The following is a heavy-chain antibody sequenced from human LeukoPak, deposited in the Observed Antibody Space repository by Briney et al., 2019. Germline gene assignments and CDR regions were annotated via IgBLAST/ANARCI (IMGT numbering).Heavy chain of an antibody. Sequence: GGSLRLSCAASGFTFSSYSMNWVRQAPEKGLEWVSYISSSSSTIYYADSVKGRFTISRDNAKNSLYLQMNSLRAEDTAVYYCARDRGVPLIPVSYYMDVWGKGTTVTVSS. CDR3: ARDRGVPLIPVSYYMDV. V-gene: IGHV3-48*01. CDR2: ISSSSSTI. CDR1: GFTFSSYS. D-gene: IGHD3-10*01. J-gene: IGHJ6*03.